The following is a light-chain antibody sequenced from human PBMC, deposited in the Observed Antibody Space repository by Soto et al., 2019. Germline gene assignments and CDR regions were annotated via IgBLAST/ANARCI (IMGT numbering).Light chain of an antibody. CDR1: QGIGPW. CDR3: QQYNGYPCS. V-gene: IGKV1-5*03. Sequence: DIQMTQSPSTLSASVGDRVIITCRASQGIGPWLAWYQQKPGKAPKVLIYKASHLEDGVPSRFSGSGSETEFTLTISSLQPDDFATYYCQQYNGYPCSFGQGTQLDVK. J-gene: IGKJ2*04. CDR2: KAS.